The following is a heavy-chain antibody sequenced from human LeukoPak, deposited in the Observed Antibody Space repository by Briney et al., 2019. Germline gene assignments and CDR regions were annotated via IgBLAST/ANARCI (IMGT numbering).Heavy chain of an antibody. CDR2: ISYDGSNK. D-gene: IGHD3-10*01. J-gene: IGHJ4*02. CDR1: GFTFSSYA. Sequence: GRSLRLSCAASGFTFSSYAMHWVRQAPDKGLEWVAVISYDGSNKYYADSVKGRFTISRDNSKNTLYLQMNSLRAEDTAVYYCARVTIVRGEYFPPNDYWGQGTLVTVSS. V-gene: IGHV3-30*04. CDR3: ARVTIVRGEYFPPNDY.